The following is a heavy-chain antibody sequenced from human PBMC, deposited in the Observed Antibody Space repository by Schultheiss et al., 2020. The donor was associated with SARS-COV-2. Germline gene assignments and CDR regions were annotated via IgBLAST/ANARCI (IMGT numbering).Heavy chain of an antibody. V-gene: IGHV4-59*12. CDR3: AIGNAVGEYYYGMDV. CDR2: IYYSGST. J-gene: IGHJ6*02. D-gene: IGHD3-16*01. CDR1: GGSISSYY. Sequence: SETLTLTCTVSGGSISSYYWSWIRQPPGKGLEWIGYIYYSGSTNYNPSLKSRVTISVETSKNQFSLKLSSVTAADTAVYYCAIGNAVGEYYYGMDVWGQGTTVTVSS.